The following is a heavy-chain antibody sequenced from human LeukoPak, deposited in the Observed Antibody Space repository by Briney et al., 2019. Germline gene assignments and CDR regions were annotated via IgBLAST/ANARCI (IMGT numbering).Heavy chain of an antibody. J-gene: IGHJ3*02. CDR2: ISSSSSTI. D-gene: IGHD3-3*01. V-gene: IGHV3-48*04. CDR3: ARGGHGGITIFGVVHDAFDI. Sequence: PGGSLRLSCAASGFTFSSYSMNWVRQAPGKGLEWVSYISSSSSTIYYADSVKGRFTISRDNAKNSLYLQMNSLRAEDTAVYYRARGGHGGITIFGVVHDAFDIWGQGTMVTVSS. CDR1: GFTFSSYS.